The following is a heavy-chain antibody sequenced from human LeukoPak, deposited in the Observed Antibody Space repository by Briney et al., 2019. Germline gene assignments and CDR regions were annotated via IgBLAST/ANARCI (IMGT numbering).Heavy chain of an antibody. V-gene: IGHV1-2*02. J-gene: IGHJ3*02. CDR3: ARDHLLVGAPKRALDI. D-gene: IGHD1-26*01. CDR2: INPNSGGT. Sequence: ASVKVSCKASGYTFTGYYMHWVRQAPGQGLEWMGWINPNSGGTNYAQKFQGRVTMTRDTSISTAYMELSRLRSDDTAVYYCARDHLLVGAPKRALDIWGQGTMVTVSS. CDR1: GYTFTGYY.